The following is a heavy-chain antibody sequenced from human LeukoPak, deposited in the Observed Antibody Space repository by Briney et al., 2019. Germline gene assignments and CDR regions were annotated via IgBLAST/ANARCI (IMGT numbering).Heavy chain of an antibody. J-gene: IGHJ4*02. CDR3: AKDRGTYYYDSSGYYLYYFDY. CDR2: ISYDGSNK. D-gene: IGHD3-22*01. V-gene: IGHV3-30*04. Sequence: GGSLRLSCAASGFTFSSYAMHWVRQAPGKGLEWVAVISYDGSNKYYADSVKGRFTISRDNSKNTLYLQMNSLRAEDTAVYYCAKDRGTYYYDSSGYYLYYFDYWGQGTLVTVSS. CDR1: GFTFSSYA.